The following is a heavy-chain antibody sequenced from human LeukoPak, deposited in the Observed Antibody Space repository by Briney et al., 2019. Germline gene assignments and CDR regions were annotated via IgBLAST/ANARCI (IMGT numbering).Heavy chain of an antibody. D-gene: IGHD1-20*01. CDR1: GFTFSDYS. V-gene: IGHV3-21*01. J-gene: IGHJ4*02. Sequence: PGGSLRLSCAASGFTFSDYSMNWVRQAPGKGLEWVSFISSSSNYIYYADSVKGRFTISRDSAKDSLYLQMNSLRAEDTAVYYCAREASNNWSVPANYLDYWGQGTLVSVSS. CDR2: ISSSSNYI. CDR3: AREASNNWSVPANYLDY.